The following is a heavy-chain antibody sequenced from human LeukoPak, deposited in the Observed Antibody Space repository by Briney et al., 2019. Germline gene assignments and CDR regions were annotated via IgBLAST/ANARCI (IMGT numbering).Heavy chain of an antibody. CDR1: GGSISSGSYY. J-gene: IGHJ4*02. CDR2: ISNSGTT. V-gene: IGHV4-61*01. Sequence: SETLSLTCTVSGGSISSGSYYWSWMRQPPGKGLEWVGYISNSGTTNYNPSLKSRVTMSVGTSNNQFSLRLSSVTAADTAVYYCARDHSGSYFFFDYWGQGTLVTVSS. D-gene: IGHD1-26*01. CDR3: ARDHSGSYFFFDY.